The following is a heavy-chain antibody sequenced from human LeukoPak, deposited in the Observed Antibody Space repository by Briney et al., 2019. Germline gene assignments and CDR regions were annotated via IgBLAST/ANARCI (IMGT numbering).Heavy chain of an antibody. CDR1: GFTFSDYA. CDR2: VNSDGGST. Sequence: PGGPLRLSCAASGFTFSDYAMTWVRQAPGKGPEWVSGVNSDGGSTYYADSVRGRFTISRDNSKNTLYLQMNSLRAEDTAVYYCAKGISNPDYWGQGTLVTVSS. CDR3: AKGISNPDY. J-gene: IGHJ4*02. V-gene: IGHV3-23*01. D-gene: IGHD4-11*01.